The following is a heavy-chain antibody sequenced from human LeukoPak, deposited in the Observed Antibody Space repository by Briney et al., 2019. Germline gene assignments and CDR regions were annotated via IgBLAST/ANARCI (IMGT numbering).Heavy chain of an antibody. D-gene: IGHD1-1*01. CDR3: ARDDDLVYYFDY. CDR1: GFTFRSYR. CDR2: ISSSSSYI. Sequence: VGSVRLSCAASGFTFRSYRMHWLRQPPGKGLEWVSSISSSSSYIYYADSVKGRFTISRHYAKNTQYLQMNSLRDEDTAVYYCARDDDLVYYFDYWGQGTLVTVSS. V-gene: IGHV3-21*01. J-gene: IGHJ4*02.